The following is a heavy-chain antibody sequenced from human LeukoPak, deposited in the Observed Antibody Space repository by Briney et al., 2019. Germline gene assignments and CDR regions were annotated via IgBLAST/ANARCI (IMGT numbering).Heavy chain of an antibody. CDR1: GGSISSGSYY. J-gene: IGHJ4*02. D-gene: IGHD3-22*01. V-gene: IGHV4-61*02. CDR3: ARDVGGSSGYYWGYDY. CDR2: IYTSGST. Sequence: TSETLSLTCTVSGGSISSGSYYWSWIRQPAGKGLEWIGRIYTSGSTNYNPSLKSRVTISVDTSKNQFSLKLSSVTAEDTAVYYCARDVGGSSGYYWGYDYWGQGTLVTVSS.